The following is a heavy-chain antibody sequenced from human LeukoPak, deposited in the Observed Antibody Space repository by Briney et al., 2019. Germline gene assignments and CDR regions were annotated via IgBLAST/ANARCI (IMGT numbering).Heavy chain of an antibody. CDR2: IIPLLDVR. J-gene: IGHJ4*02. CDR3: ARESRMPDS. Sequence: SVKVSCKASGGTFSSYGFNWLRQAPGQGLEWMGRIIPLLDVRNHAQKFQGRLTLTADKTTSTVYMELSSLRSEDTAFYYCARESRMPDSWGQGTLVTVSS. CDR1: GGTFSSYG. V-gene: IGHV1-69*04. D-gene: IGHD2-15*01.